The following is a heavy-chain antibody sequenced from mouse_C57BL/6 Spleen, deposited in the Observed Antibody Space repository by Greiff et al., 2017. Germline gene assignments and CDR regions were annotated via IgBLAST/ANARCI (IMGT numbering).Heavy chain of an antibody. Sequence: QVQLQQPGTELVKPGASVKLSCKASGYTFTSYWMHWVKQRPGQGLEWIGSIYPSNGGTNYNEKFKSKDTLTVDKSSSTAYMQLSSLTSEDSAVXYCASELRRGYFDVWGTGTTVTVSS. CDR1: GYTFTSYW. J-gene: IGHJ1*03. CDR2: IYPSNGGT. CDR3: ASELRRGYFDV. D-gene: IGHD4-1*01. V-gene: IGHV1-53*01.